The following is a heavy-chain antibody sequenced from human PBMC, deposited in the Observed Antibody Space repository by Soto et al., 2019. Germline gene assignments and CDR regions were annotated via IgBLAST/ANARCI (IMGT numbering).Heavy chain of an antibody. CDR2: ISGSGGST. J-gene: IGHJ4*02. CDR3: AKDLTRGEWLVRDDFDY. Sequence: PGGSLRLSCAASGFTFSSYAMSWVRQAPGKGLEWVSAISGSGGSTYYADSVKGRFTISRDNSKNTLYLQTNSLRAEDTAVYYCAKDLTRGEWLVRDDFDYWGQGTLVTVLL. D-gene: IGHD6-19*01. V-gene: IGHV3-23*01. CDR1: GFTFSSYA.